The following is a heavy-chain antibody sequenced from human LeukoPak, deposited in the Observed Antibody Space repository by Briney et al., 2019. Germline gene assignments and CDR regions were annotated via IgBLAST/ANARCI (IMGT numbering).Heavy chain of an antibody. D-gene: IGHD3-10*01. CDR2: IGGSST. CDR3: TKYRGFGDSYDS. J-gene: IGHJ4*02. CDR1: GFPFTIYA. Sequence: PGGPLRLSCAASGFPFTIYAMSWVRQAPGKGLEWVSSIGGSSTYYADFVKGRFTISRDTSKNTMYLQMNSLRADDTAIYYCTKYRGFGDSYDSWGQGTLVTVSS. V-gene: IGHV3-23*01.